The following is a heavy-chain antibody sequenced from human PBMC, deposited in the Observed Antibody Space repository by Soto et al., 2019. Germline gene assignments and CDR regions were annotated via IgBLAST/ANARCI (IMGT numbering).Heavy chain of an antibody. Sequence: QVQLVQSGAEVKKPGSSVKVSCKASGGTFSSYTISWVRQAPGQGLEWMGRIIRILGIANYAQKFQGRVTITADKSTSTAYMELSSLRSEDTAVYYCARDRGFGYYYDSSGYSNWFDPWGQGTLVTVSS. J-gene: IGHJ5*02. D-gene: IGHD3-22*01. CDR1: GGTFSSYT. V-gene: IGHV1-69*08. CDR2: IIRILGIA. CDR3: ARDRGFGYYYDSSGYSNWFDP.